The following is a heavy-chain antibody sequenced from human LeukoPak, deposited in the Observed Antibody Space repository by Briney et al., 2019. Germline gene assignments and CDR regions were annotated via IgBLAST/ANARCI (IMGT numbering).Heavy chain of an antibody. J-gene: IGHJ4*02. CDR1: GFTFRNYW. D-gene: IGHD2-15*01. CDR3: ARELVVKQDLAY. V-gene: IGHV3-74*01. Sequence: PGGSLRLSCAASGFTFRNYWMHWVRQVPGKGLVWVSHLNGDGSSITYADSVKGRFTISRDNAKSTLYLQMNSLRAEDTAVYYCARELVVKQDLAYWGQGTLVTVSS. CDR2: LNGDGSSI.